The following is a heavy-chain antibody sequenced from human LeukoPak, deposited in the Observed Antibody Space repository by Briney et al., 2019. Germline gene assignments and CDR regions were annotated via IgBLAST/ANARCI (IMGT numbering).Heavy chain of an antibody. CDR1: GFTFSSYW. CDR2: IKQDGSEK. Sequence: GGSLRLSCAASGFTFSSYWMSWVRQAPGKGLEWVANIKQDGSEKYYVDSVKGRFTISRDNAKNSLYLQMNSLRAEDTAVYYCAGSCSGGSCYGINAFGIWGQGTMVTVSS. CDR3: AGSCSGGSCYGINAFGI. V-gene: IGHV3-7*01. D-gene: IGHD2-15*01. J-gene: IGHJ3*02.